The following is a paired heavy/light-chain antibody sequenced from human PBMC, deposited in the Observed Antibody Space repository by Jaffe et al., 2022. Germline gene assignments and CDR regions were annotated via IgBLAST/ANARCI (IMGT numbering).Light chain of an antibody. J-gene: IGLJ3*02. CDR1: TGAVTSGHY. CDR2: DTS. CDR3: LLSYSGARFWV. V-gene: IGLV7-46*01. Sequence: QAVVTQEPSLTVSPGGTVTLTCGSSTGAVTSGHYPYWFQQKPGQAPRTLIYDTSNKHSWTPARFSGSLLGGKAALTLSGAQPEDEAEYYCLLSYSGARFWVFGGGTKLTVL.
Heavy chain of an antibody. CDR1: GYTFTDYY. J-gene: IGHJ5*02. D-gene: IGHD6-19*01. Sequence: EVQLVQSGAEVKKPGATVKISCKVSGYTFTDYYMHWVQQAPGKGLEWMGLVDPEDGETIYAEKFQGRVTITADTSTDTAYMELSSLRSEDTAVYYCATTGGVEIAVAGTRFDPWGQGTLVTVSS. CDR2: VDPEDGET. CDR3: ATTGGVEIAVAGTRFDP. V-gene: IGHV1-69-2*01.